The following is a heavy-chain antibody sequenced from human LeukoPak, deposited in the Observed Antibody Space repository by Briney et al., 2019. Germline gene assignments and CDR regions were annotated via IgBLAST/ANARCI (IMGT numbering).Heavy chain of an antibody. CDR2: IYTSGST. CDR3: ARGYDFWSGYYPRYYFDY. Sequence: SETLSLTCTVSGGSISSGSYYWSWIRQPAGKGLEWIGRIYTSGSTNYNPSLKSRVTISVDTSKNQFSLKLSSVTAADTAVYNCARGYDFWSGYYPRYYFDYWGQGTLVTVSS. D-gene: IGHD3-3*01. V-gene: IGHV4-61*02. CDR1: GGSISSGSYY. J-gene: IGHJ4*02.